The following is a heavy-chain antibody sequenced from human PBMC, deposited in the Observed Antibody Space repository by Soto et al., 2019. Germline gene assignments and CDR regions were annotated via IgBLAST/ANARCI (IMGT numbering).Heavy chain of an antibody. CDR2: ISYDGSNK. D-gene: IGHD6-6*01. CDR3: ARTPRLLDY. J-gene: IGHJ4*02. V-gene: IGHV3-30-3*01. CDR1: GFTFSSYA. Sequence: GGSLRLSCAASGFTFSSYAMHWVRQAPGKGLEWVAVISYDGSNKYYADSVKGRFTISRDNAKNSLYLQMNSLRVEDTAVYYCARTPRLLDYWGQGTLVTVSS.